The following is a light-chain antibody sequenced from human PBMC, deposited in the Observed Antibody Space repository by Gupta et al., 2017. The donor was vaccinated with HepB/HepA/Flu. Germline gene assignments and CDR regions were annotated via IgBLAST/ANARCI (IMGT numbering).Light chain of an antibody. CDR2: AAS. Sequence: DIEVTQSPSSVSASVGDRVTLTCRASQGISNWLVWYQQKPGKAPKFLIYAASTLQSGVPSRFSGSGSGTDFTLTISSLQPEDFATYFCQQADSFPWTFGQGTKVEIK. CDR3: QQADSFPWT. V-gene: IGKV1-12*01. J-gene: IGKJ1*01. CDR1: QGISNW.